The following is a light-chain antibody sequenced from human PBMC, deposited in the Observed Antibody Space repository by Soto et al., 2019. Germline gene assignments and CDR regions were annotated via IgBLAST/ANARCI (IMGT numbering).Light chain of an antibody. J-gene: IGKJ5*01. CDR1: QSVYNY. CDR2: AAS. V-gene: IGKV3-15*01. Sequence: EIVFTQSRVTLSLSPGERATLPCRASQSVYNYLAWYQQKPGQAPRLLIYAASTRATGIPARFSGGGSGTEFTLTISGLQSEDFAVYYCQQYNNWPLITSGQGTRLEI. CDR3: QQYNNWPLIT.